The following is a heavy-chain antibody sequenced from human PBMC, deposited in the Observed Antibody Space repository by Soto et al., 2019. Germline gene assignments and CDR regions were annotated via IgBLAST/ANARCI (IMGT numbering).Heavy chain of an antibody. CDR1: GFAFTNAW. Sequence: PGGSLRLSCAGSGFAFTNAWMNWVRQAPGKGLEWAGRIKTGTDSGTTDYAAPVKGRFSISRDDSRKTLYLQMNSLKTEDTAMYYCTTDYFGTSGFLDWGQGTLVTVSS. CDR2: IKTGTDSGTT. D-gene: IGHD3-3*01. J-gene: IGHJ4*02. V-gene: IGHV3-15*01. CDR3: TTDYFGTSGFLD.